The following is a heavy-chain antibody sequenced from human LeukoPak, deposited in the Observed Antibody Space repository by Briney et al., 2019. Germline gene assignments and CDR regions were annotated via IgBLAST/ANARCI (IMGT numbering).Heavy chain of an antibody. CDR3: ARPYGYYDAFDI. D-gene: IGHD3-22*01. CDR2: IIPILGIA. V-gene: IGHV1-69*04. Sequence: ASVKVSCKASGGTFSSYAISWVRQAPGQGLEWMGRIIPILGIANYAQKFQGRVTITADNSTSTAYTELSSLRSEDTAVYYCARPYGYYDAFDIWGQGTMVTVSS. J-gene: IGHJ3*02. CDR1: GGTFSSYA.